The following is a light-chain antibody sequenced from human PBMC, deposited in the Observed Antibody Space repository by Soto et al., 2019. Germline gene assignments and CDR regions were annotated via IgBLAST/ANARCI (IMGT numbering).Light chain of an antibody. CDR2: VNI. J-gene: IGLJ2*01. V-gene: IGLV1-40*01. Sequence: QSVLTQPPSVSGAPGQRVTISCTGNSSNIGAGYDVHWYQQLPGTAPKLLIYVNINRPSGVPDRFSASRSDSSASLAITGLQAEDEADYYCQSYDSSLSVLFGGGTQLTVL. CDR3: QSYDSSLSVL. CDR1: SSNIGAGYD.